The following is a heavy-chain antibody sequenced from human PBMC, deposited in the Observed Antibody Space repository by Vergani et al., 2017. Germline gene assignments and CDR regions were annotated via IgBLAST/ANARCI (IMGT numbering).Heavy chain of an antibody. D-gene: IGHD2-2*01. CDR3: ARWGTIVVVPASPSGDY. Sequence: EVQLVESGGGLVQPGGSLRLSCAASGFTFSSYWMSWVRQAPGKGLEWVANIKQDGSEKYYVDSVKGRFTISRDNAKNSLYLQMNSLRAEDTAVYYCARWGTIVVVPASPSGDYWGQGTLVTVSS. J-gene: IGHJ4*02. CDR1: GFTFSSYW. CDR2: IKQDGSEK. V-gene: IGHV3-7*01.